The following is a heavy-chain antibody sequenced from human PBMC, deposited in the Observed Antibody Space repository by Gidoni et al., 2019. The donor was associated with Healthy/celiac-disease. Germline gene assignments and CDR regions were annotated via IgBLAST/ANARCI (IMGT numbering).Heavy chain of an antibody. CDR3: ARENLYYYDSSGYPNYYYYYGMDV. D-gene: IGHD3-22*01. CDR2: IYTSGST. J-gene: IGHJ6*02. CDR1: GGSLRSGSFY. Sequence: QVQLQESGPGLVKPSQTLSLTCTVSGGSLRSGSFYWSWIRQPAGKGLEWIGRIYTSGSTNYNPSLKCRVTISVDTSKNQFSLKLSSVTDADTAVYYCARENLYYYDSSGYPNYYYYYGMDVWGQGTTVTVSS. V-gene: IGHV4-61*02.